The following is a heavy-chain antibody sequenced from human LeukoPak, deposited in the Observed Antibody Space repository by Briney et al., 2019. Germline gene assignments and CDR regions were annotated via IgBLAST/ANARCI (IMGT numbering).Heavy chain of an antibody. Sequence: GASVKVSCEASGYTFTSYDINWVRQATGQGLEWMGWMNPNSGNTGYAQKFQGRVTITRNTSISTAYMELSGLRSEDTAVYYCASGSGSYFLEAFDIWGQGTMVTVSS. CDR1: GYTFTSYD. J-gene: IGHJ3*02. V-gene: IGHV1-8*03. D-gene: IGHD1-26*01. CDR3: ASGSGSYFLEAFDI. CDR2: MNPNSGNT.